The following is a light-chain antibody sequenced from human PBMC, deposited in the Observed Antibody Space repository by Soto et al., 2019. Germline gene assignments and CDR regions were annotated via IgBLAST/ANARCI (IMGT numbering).Light chain of an antibody. Sequence: DVVMTQSPLSLPVTLGQPASISCRSNQSLVHSDGIAYFSWFQQRPGRSPRRLIYKVYNRDSGVPARFSGSGSGTDFALKISRGEAEDVGVYYCMQGTHWPITFGQGTRLEIK. J-gene: IGKJ5*01. V-gene: IGKV2-30*02. CDR3: MQGTHWPIT. CDR2: KVY. CDR1: QSLVHSDGIAY.